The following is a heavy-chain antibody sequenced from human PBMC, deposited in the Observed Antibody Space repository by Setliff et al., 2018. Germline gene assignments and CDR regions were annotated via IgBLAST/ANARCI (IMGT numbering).Heavy chain of an antibody. CDR3: ARGSRFGTIPYRGDHYMDV. V-gene: IGHV7-4-1*01. J-gene: IGHJ6*03. D-gene: IGHD3-10*01. Sequence: ASVKVSCKASGYSFTTYAVTWMRQAPGQGLEYMGWINTNTGNPSYAQGFTGRFVFSLDTSVSTAYLQIGSLKAADTAVYYRARGSRFGTIPYRGDHYMDVWGEGTTVTVSS. CDR1: GYSFTTYA. CDR2: INTNTGNP.